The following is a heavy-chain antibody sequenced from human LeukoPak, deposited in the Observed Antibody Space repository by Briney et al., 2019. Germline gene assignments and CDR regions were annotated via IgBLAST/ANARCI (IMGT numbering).Heavy chain of an antibody. D-gene: IGHD6-13*01. CDR2: IIPIFGTA. CDR3: ASNRGNIAAAGFYKDV. CDR1: GGTFSSYA. Sequence: SVKVSCKASGGTFSSYAISWVRQAPGQGLEWMGGIIPIFGTANYAQKFQGRVTITTDESTSTAYMELSSLRSEDTAVYYCASNRGNIAAAGFYKDVWGKGTTVTVSS. V-gene: IGHV1-69*05. J-gene: IGHJ6*03.